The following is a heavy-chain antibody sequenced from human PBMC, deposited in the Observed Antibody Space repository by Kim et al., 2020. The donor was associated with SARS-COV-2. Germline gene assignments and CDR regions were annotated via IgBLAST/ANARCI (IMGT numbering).Heavy chain of an antibody. J-gene: IGHJ4*02. V-gene: IGHV4-34*01. Sequence: KSRVTISVDTSKNQFSLKLSSVTAADTAVYYCARGPNGKTYYYGSGSYRYWGQGTLVTVSS. CDR3: ARGPNGKTYYYGSGSYRY. D-gene: IGHD3-10*01.